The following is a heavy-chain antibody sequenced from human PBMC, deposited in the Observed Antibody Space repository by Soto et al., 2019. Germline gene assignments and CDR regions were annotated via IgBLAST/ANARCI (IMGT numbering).Heavy chain of an antibody. Sequence: TLSLTCSVSGGSITRGPSSWNWVRQPPGKGLEWIAYISHSGSTYYNPSLKGRVTVSVDRSKNQFSLKLDPVSAADTAIYYCVRESAPSGPNYFDTWGPGTLVTVSA. J-gene: IGHJ5*02. CDR2: ISHSGST. V-gene: IGHV4-30-2*01. CDR1: GGSITRGPSS. CDR3: VRESAPSGPNYFDT. D-gene: IGHD6-13*01.